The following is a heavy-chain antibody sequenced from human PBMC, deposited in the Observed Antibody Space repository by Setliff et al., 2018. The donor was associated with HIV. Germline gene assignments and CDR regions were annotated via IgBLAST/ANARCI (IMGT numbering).Heavy chain of an antibody. CDR1: GDSISGNYY. CDR3: ARYGPASVIWFGYLDY. V-gene: IGHV4-39*01. D-gene: IGHD3-10*01. Sequence: PSETLSLTCTVSGDSISGNYYWAWIRQPPGKGLEWIATVFSGGSSKYNPSLWSRVTISVDTSKNQFYLKMDSVTAADTAFYYCARYGPASVIWFGYLDYWGPGMSDTVSS. J-gene: IGHJ4*02. CDR2: VFSGGSS.